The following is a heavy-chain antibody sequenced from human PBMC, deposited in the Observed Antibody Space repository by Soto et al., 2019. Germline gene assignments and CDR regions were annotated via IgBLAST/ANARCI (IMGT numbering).Heavy chain of an antibody. V-gene: IGHV4-4*02. J-gene: IGHJ4*02. D-gene: IGHD3-10*01. CDR2: IYHSGST. CDR1: GGSISSSNW. Sequence: PSETLSLTCAVSGGSISSSNWWSWVRQPPGKGLEWIGEIYHSGSTNYNPSLKSRVTISVDKSKNQFSLKLSSVTAADTAVYYCARRYYGSGSYYVGYFDYWGQGTLVTVS. CDR3: ARRYYGSGSYYVGYFDY.